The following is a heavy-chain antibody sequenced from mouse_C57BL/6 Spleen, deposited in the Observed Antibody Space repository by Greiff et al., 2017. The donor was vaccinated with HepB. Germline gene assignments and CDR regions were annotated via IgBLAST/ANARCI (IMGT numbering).Heavy chain of an antibody. CDR3: ARSGSSYVRVFAY. D-gene: IGHD1-1*01. CDR1: GFTFSDYG. V-gene: IGHV5-17*01. J-gene: IGHJ3*01. Sequence: EVHLVESGGGLVKPGGSLKLSCAASGFTFSDYGMHWVRQAPEKGLEWVAYISSGSSTIYYADTVKGRFTISRDNAKNTLFLQRNSLRSEDTAMYYCARSGSSYVRVFAYWGQGTLVTVSA. CDR2: ISSGSSTI.